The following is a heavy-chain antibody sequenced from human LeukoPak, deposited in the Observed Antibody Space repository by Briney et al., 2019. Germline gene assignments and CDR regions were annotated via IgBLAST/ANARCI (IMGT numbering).Heavy chain of an antibody. J-gene: IGHJ4*02. CDR2: IYYSGST. CDR3: ARGLGHFWSGYWNY. Sequence: KASETLSLTCTVSGGSISSSSYYWGWIRQPPGKGLEWIGSIYYSGSTYYNPSLKSRVTISVDTSKNQFSLKLSSVTAADTAVYYCARGLGHFWSGYWNYWGQGTLVTVSS. V-gene: IGHV4-39*01. D-gene: IGHD3-3*02. CDR1: GGSISSSSYY.